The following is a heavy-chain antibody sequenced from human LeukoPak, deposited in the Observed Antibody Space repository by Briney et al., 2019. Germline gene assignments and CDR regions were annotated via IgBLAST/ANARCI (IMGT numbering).Heavy chain of an antibody. CDR2: VYYSGST. J-gene: IGHJ2*01. CDR1: GGSISSSSYF. Sequence: PSETLSLTCTVSGGSISSSSYFWGWIRQPPGKGLEWIGSVYYSGSTYYNPSLRSRVTISVDTSKNQFSLKLSSVTAADTAVYYCARRGQLSWYWYFDLWGRGTLVTVSS. CDR3: ARRGQLSWYWYFDL. D-gene: IGHD2-2*01. V-gene: IGHV4-39*01.